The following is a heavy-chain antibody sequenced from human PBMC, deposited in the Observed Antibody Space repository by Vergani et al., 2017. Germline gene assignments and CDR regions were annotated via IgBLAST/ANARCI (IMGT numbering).Heavy chain of an antibody. CDR2: IYYSGST. V-gene: IGHV4-31*03. CDR1: GGSISSGGYY. D-gene: IGHD2-15*01. J-gene: IGHJ5*02. CDR3: AGGYCSGGSCYSDWFDP. Sequence: QVQLQESGPGLVKPSQTLSLTCTVSGGSISSGGYYWSWIRQHPGKGLEWIGYIYYSGSTYYNPSLKSRVTISVDTSKNQFSLKLSSVTAADTAVYYCAGGYCSGGSCYSDWFDPWGQGTLVTVSS.